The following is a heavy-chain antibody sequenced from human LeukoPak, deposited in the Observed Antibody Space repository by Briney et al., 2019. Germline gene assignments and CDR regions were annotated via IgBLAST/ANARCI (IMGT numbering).Heavy chain of an antibody. J-gene: IGHJ5*02. CDR3: ARDENGYVWGSFRA. D-gene: IGHD3-16*02. V-gene: IGHV4-39*07. CDR1: GGSISSSSYY. CDR2: IYYSGST. Sequence: PSETLSLTCTVSGGSISSSSYYWDWLRQPPGKGLEWIGNIYYSGSTYYNPSLESRVTMSLDTSKNQFSLKLSSVTAADTAVYYCARDENGYVWGSFRAWGQGTLVTVSS.